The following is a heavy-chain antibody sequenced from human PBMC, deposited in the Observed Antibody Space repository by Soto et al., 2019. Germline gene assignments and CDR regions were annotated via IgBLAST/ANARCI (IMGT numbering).Heavy chain of an antibody. CDR2: ISYDGSNK. J-gene: IGHJ4*02. V-gene: IGHV3-30*18. Sequence: XGSLRLKCAASGFTFSYYRMHWVRQAPGKGLEWVAVISYDGSNKYYADSVKGRFIISRDNSKNRLYLQMNSLRAEDTAVYYCAKGPPLDYWGQGTLVTVSS. CDR1: GFTFSYYR. CDR3: AKGPPLDY.